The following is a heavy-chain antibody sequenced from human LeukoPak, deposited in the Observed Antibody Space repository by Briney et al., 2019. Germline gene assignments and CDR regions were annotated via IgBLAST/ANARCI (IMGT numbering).Heavy chain of an antibody. V-gene: IGHV1-69*05. CDR2: IIPIFGTA. Sequence: SVKVSCKASGGTFSSYAISWVRQAPGQGLEWMGGIIPIFGTANYAQKFQGRVTITTDESTSTAYMELSSLRSEDTAVYYCARANSDILTGYYLNWFDPWGQGTLVTVSS. CDR3: ARANSDILTGYYLNWFDP. CDR1: GGTFSSYA. D-gene: IGHD3-9*01. J-gene: IGHJ5*02.